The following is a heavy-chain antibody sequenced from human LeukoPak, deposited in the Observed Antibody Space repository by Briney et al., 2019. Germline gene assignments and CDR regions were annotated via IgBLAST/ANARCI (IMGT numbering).Heavy chain of an antibody. CDR2: IYTSGST. D-gene: IGHD7-27*01. CDR1: GGSISSDNYY. Sequence: SETLSLTCTVSGGSISSDNYYWSWIRQPAGKGLEWIGRIYTSGSTNYNPSLKSRVTMSVDTSKNQFSLKLSSVTAADTAVYYCARDLTAPPNAFDIWGQGTMVTVSS. CDR3: ARDLTAPPNAFDI. J-gene: IGHJ3*02. V-gene: IGHV4-61*02.